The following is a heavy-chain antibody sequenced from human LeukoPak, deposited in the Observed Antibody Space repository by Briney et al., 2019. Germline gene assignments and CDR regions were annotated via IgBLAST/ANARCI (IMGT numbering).Heavy chain of an antibody. V-gene: IGHV1-2*02. Sequence: ASVKVSCKASGYTFTGYYMHWVRQAPGQGLEWMGWINPNSGGTNYAQKFQGRVTMTRDTSISTAYMELSRLRSDDTAVYYCTTSSFRVLDYFDYWGQGTLVTVSS. CDR2: INPNSGGT. D-gene: IGHD1-14*01. CDR1: GYTFTGYY. CDR3: TTSSFRVLDYFDY. J-gene: IGHJ4*02.